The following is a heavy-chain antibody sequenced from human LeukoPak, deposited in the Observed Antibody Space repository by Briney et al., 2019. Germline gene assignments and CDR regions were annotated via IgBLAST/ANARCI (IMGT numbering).Heavy chain of an antibody. Sequence: GGSLRLSCAPSGFTFTNYWMSWARHAPREGPERVANIRPDGTQKYYVPSARGRFAISRDNAKGSLYLQMSSLRPEDTATYYWARDFQPRYCSSSSCSPAWGQGTTVTVSS. V-gene: IGHV3-7*03. CDR2: IRPDGTQK. CDR3: ARDFQPRYCSSSSCSPA. CDR1: GFTFTNYW. J-gene: IGHJ6*02. D-gene: IGHD2-2*01.